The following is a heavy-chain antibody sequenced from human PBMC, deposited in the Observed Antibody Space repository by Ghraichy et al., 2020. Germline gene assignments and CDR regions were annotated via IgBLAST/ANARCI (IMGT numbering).Heavy chain of an antibody. Sequence: LSLTCAASGFTFSSYGMHWVRQAPGKGLEWVAVISYDGSNKYYADSVKGRFTISRDNSKNTLYLQMNSLRAEDTAVYYCARGNYYYGSGSYYDYFDYWGQGTLVTVSS. J-gene: IGHJ4*02. CDR3: ARGNYYYGSGSYYDYFDY. D-gene: IGHD3-10*01. V-gene: IGHV3-30-3*01. CDR1: GFTFSSYG. CDR2: ISYDGSNK.